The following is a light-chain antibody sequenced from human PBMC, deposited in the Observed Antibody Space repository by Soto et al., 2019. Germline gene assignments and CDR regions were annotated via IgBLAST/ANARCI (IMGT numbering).Light chain of an antibody. V-gene: IGLV2-14*03. CDR2: DVS. J-gene: IGLJ2*01. CDR3: SSYTGSATLVV. Sequence: QSALTQPASVSGSPGQSITISCTGTSSDVGGYNYVSWYQQHPGKAPKLMIYDVSNRPSGVSNRFSGSRSGNKASLNISGIQAGDEAHYYCSSYTGSATLVVFGGGTKLTVL. CDR1: SSDVGGYNY.